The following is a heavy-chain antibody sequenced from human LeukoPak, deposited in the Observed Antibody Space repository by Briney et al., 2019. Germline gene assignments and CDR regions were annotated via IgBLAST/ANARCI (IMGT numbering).Heavy chain of an antibody. CDR2: ISGSGEGT. Sequence: PGGSLRLSCAASGFTFSSYGMSWVRQAPGKGLEWVSVISGSGEGTYYADSVKGRFTISRDNSKNTLYLQMNSPRAEDTAVYYCAKEVHFGLDVWGQGTTVIVSS. D-gene: IGHD3-10*01. CDR1: GFTFSSYG. V-gene: IGHV3-23*01. CDR3: AKEVHFGLDV. J-gene: IGHJ6*02.